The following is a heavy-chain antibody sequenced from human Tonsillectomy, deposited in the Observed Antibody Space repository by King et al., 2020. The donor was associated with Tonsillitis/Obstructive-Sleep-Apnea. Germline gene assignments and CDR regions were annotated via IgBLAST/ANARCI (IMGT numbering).Heavy chain of an antibody. Sequence: LQLQESGPGLVKPSETLSLTCTVSGGSISSSSYYWGWIRQPPGKGLEWIGSMYYNGRTYHNPSLKSRVTISVDTSKNQFSLKLSSVTAADTAVYYCARLHHYYDSSGYYQFDSWGQGTLVTVSS. J-gene: IGHJ4*02. CDR3: ARLHHYYDSSGYYQFDS. CDR2: MYYNGRT. V-gene: IGHV4-39*01. D-gene: IGHD3-22*01. CDR1: GGSISSSSYY.